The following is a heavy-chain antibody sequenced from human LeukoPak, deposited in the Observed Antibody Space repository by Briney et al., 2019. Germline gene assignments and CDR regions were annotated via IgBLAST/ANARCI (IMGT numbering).Heavy chain of an antibody. D-gene: IGHD5-18*01. V-gene: IGHV1-18*01. CDR3: ARGFVGLWSRSSTRFDP. CDR1: GYTFTSYG. CDR2: ISAYNGNT. Sequence: ASVKVSCKASGYTFTSYGISWVRQAPGQGLEWMGWISAYNGNTNYAQKLQGRVTMTTDTSTSTAYMELRSLRSDDTAVYYCARGFVGLWSRSSTRFDPWGQGTLVTVSS. J-gene: IGHJ5*02.